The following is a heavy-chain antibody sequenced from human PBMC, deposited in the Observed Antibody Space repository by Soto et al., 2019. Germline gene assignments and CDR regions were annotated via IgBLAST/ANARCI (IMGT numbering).Heavy chain of an antibody. CDR2: IYHSGST. J-gene: IGHJ4*02. D-gene: IGHD6-19*01. V-gene: IGHV4-30-2*01. CDR1: GGSISSGGYS. CDR3: ARAGGLGAVAVDY. Sequence: QLQLQESGSGLVKPSQTLSLTCAVSGGSISSGGYSWSWIRQPPGKGLEWIGYIYHSGSTYYNPSLKSRVTISVDRSKNQFSLKLSSVTTADTAVYYCARAGGLGAVAVDYWGQGTLVTVSS.